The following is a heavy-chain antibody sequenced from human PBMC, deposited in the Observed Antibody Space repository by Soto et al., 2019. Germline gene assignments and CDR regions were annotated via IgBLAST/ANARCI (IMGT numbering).Heavy chain of an antibody. J-gene: IGHJ2*01. CDR2: GYHSVSI. D-gene: IGHD3-16*01. CDR1: GGSITDYY. Sequence: PSETLSLTCTVSGGSITDYYWSWIRQPPGKALEWIGYGYHSVSIHYNPSLKTRVTISVDTSENQFSLRLSSVTAADTAVYYCARAFAGFGAYWYSDLWGRGTLVTVSS. V-gene: IGHV4-59*01. CDR3: ARAFAGFGAYWYSDL.